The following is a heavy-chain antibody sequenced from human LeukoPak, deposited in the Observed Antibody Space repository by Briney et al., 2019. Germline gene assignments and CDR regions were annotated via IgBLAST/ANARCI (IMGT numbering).Heavy chain of an antibody. CDR2: ISWNSGSM. CDR3: AKGPIAVAGTWYFDS. D-gene: IGHD6-19*01. J-gene: IGHJ4*02. CDR1: GFTFDDYA. Sequence: GRSLRLSCAASGFTFDDYAMHWVRQAPGKGLEWVPGISWNSGSMGYADSVKGRFTISRDNAKNSLYLQMNFLRAEDMALYYCAKGPIAVAGTWYFDSWGQGTLVIVSS. V-gene: IGHV3-9*03.